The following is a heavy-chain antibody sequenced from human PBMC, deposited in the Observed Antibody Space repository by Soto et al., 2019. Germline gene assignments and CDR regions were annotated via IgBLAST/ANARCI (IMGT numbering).Heavy chain of an antibody. CDR3: ARLDDIVVVVAATNDAIDI. D-gene: IGHD2-15*01. CDR1: GYTFTSYG. V-gene: IGHV1-18*01. CDR2: ISAYNGNT. J-gene: IGHJ3*02. Sequence: QVQLVQSGAEVKKPGASVKVSCTASGYTFTSYGISWVRQAPGQGLEWMGWISAYNGNTNYAQKLQGRVTMTTDTSTSTAYMELRSLRSDDTAVYYCARLDDIVVVVAATNDAIDIWGQGTMVTVSS.